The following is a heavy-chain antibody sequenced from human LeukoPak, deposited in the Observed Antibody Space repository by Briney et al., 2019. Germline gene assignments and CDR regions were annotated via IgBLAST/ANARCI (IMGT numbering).Heavy chain of an antibody. D-gene: IGHD6-19*01. J-gene: IGHJ4*02. CDR3: ASLGADSSGWAIDY. V-gene: IGHV4-38-2*01. CDR2: IYHSGST. CDR1: GYSISSGYY. Sequence: PSETLSLTCGVSGYSISSGYYWGWIRQPPGKGLEWIGSIYHSGSTYYNPSLKSRVTISVDTSKNQFSLKLSSVTAADTAVYYCASLGADSSGWAIDYWGQGTLVTVSS.